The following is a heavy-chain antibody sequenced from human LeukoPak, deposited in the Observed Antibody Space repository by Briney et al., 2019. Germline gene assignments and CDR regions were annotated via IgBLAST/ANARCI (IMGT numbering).Heavy chain of an antibody. Sequence: GGSLRLSCAASGFTFSTYWMHWVRQAPGKGLVWLSQINSDGSRTTYADSVRGRFTISRDNAKNTLYLQMNSLRTEDTAVYYCARPETQYSSGLDGFDIWGQGTMVTVSS. J-gene: IGHJ3*02. V-gene: IGHV3-74*01. CDR1: GFTFSTYW. D-gene: IGHD6-19*01. CDR3: ARPETQYSSGLDGFDI. CDR2: INSDGSRT.